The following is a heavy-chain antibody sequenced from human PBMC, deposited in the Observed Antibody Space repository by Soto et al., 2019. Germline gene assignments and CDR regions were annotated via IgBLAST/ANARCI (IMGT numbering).Heavy chain of an antibody. CDR3: ARVSDSGSYFTFDY. CDR1: GGSINSGAYY. D-gene: IGHD1-26*01. CDR2: IYYSGST. Sequence: QVQLQESGPGLVKPSQTLSLTCTVSGGSINSGAYYWNWIRQHPGKGLEWIGYIYYSGSTYCNPSLXXXIXXSVDTSKNHFSLKLTSVTAADTAVYYCARVSDSGSYFTFDYWGQGTLVTVSS. V-gene: IGHV4-31*03. J-gene: IGHJ4*02.